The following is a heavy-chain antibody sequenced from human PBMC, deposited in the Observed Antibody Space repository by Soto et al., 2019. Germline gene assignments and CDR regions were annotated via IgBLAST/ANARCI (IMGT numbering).Heavy chain of an antibody. CDR3: ARDYDVNTALNYWYFDI. V-gene: IGHV4-4*07. J-gene: IGHJ2*01. CDR2: IYPSGRA. Sequence: QVQLQESGPGLVTASETLTLTCTISGGYINNYYWSWVRQPPGKGLEWIVRIYPSGRANYNPSLQSRVTLSVDVSKNQFSLRVNSVTATDTAIYFCARDYDVNTALNYWYFDIWGRGTLVTVSS. D-gene: IGHD5-18*01. CDR1: GGYINNYY.